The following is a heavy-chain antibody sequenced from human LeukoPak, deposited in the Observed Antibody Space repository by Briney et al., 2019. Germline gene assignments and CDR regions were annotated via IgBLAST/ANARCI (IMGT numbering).Heavy chain of an antibody. J-gene: IGHJ4*02. V-gene: IGHV3-30*18. D-gene: IGHD2-15*01. CDR3: AKERSEDIVVVVAQDY. Sequence: GGSLRLSCAASGFTFSSYGMHWVRQAPGKGLEWVAVISYDGSNKYYADSVKGRFTISRDNSKNTLYLQMNSLRAEDTAVYYCAKERSEDIVVVVAQDYWGQGTLVTVSS. CDR2: ISYDGSNK. CDR1: GFTFSSYG.